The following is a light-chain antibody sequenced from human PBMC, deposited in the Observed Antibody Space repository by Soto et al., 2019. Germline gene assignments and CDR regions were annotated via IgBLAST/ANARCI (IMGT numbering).Light chain of an antibody. CDR1: QSVSSTY. CDR3: QQYESSPTT. Sequence: EIVLMQSPGTLSLSPGERATLSCRASQSVSSTYLAWYQQKPGQAPRLLIYGASSRATGIPDRFSGSGSGTDFTLTISRLEPEDFAVYYCQQYESSPTTFGGGTKVEIK. CDR2: GAS. V-gene: IGKV3-20*01. J-gene: IGKJ4*01.